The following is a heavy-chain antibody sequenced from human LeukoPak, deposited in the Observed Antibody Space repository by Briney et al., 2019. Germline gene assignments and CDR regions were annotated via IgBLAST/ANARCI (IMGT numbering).Heavy chain of an antibody. Sequence: GGSLRLSCAASGFTFSSYAMSWVRQAPGKGLEWVSAISGSSGSTYYADSVKGRFTISRDNSKNTLYLQMNSLRAEGTAVYYCAKGYSYGYIGYFDYWGQGTLVIVSS. CDR1: GFTFSSYA. J-gene: IGHJ4*02. CDR2: ISGSSGST. D-gene: IGHD5-18*01. V-gene: IGHV3-23*01. CDR3: AKGYSYGYIGYFDY.